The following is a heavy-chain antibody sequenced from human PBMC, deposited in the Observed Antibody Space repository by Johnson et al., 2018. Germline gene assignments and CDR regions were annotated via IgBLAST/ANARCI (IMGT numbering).Heavy chain of an antibody. V-gene: IGHV4-34*01. CDR3: ARAWIPYSGSFNFDY. J-gene: IGHJ4*02. CDR1: GGSFSGYY. CDR2: INHSGST. D-gene: IGHD1-26*01. Sequence: QVQLQQWGAGLLKPSETLSLTCAVYGGSFSGYYWSWIRQPPGKGLEWIGEINHSGSTNYTPSLKRRVTISIDTSKNQFSLKLSSVTAADTAVYYCARAWIPYSGSFNFDYWGRGTLVTVAS.